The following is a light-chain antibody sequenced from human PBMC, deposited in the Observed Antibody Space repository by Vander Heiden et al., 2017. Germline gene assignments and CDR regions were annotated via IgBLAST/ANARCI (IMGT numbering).Light chain of an antibody. CDR3: QQYNNWPRT. CDR2: AAS. Sequence: EIVMTQSPATLSVSQGERAILSCRASQSVTNKLAWYQQKPGQAPRFLIYAASTRTTGIPARFSGSGSWTEFTLTISSLQSEDFAVYYCQQYNNWPRTVGQGTRLEIK. CDR1: QSVTNK. J-gene: IGKJ5*01. V-gene: IGKV3-15*01.